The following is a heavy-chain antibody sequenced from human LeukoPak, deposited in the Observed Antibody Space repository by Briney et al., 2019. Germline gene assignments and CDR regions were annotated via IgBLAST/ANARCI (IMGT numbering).Heavy chain of an antibody. J-gene: IGHJ5*02. CDR2: INGDGGST. Sequence: PGGSLRLSCAASGFTFDDYAMHWVSQGPGKGLEWVSLINGDGGSTYYADSVKGRFTISRDNSKNSLYLEMNSLRTEDTAFYYCAKGDRSGSYYNSFDPWGQGTLVTVSS. D-gene: IGHD1-26*01. CDR3: AKGDRSGSYYNSFDP. V-gene: IGHV3-43*02. CDR1: GFTFDDYA.